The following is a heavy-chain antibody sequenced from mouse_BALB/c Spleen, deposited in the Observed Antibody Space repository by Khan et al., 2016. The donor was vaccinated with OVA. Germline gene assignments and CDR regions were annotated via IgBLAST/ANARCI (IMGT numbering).Heavy chain of an antibody. V-gene: IGHV1-77*01. Sequence: VQLVESGPELVKPGASVKMSCKASGYTFTDYVISWVKQRTGKGLAWIGEIYPGSGSTYYNEKFKGKATLTADKSSSTAYMQLSSLTSEDSAVYFCARTYDYHYAMDYWGQGTSVTVSS. J-gene: IGHJ4*01. CDR3: ARTYDYHYAMDY. D-gene: IGHD2-4*01. CDR1: GYTFTDYV. CDR2: IYPGSGST.